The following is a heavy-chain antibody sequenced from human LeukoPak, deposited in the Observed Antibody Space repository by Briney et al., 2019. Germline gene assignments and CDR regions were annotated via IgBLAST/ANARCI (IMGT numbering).Heavy chain of an antibody. J-gene: IGHJ3*02. D-gene: IGHD2-2*01. Sequence: TSLKLSCKVSGFTFTRSAMQWVRQARGQRVEWVGWIVVGIGKTNYAQKSQERVTITRDRSTTTAYMDLTLLTSEAPAYISFTPDIVVVPARKPRVSGAFDICGQGKMFTVSS. CDR1: GFTFTRSA. CDR3: TPDIVVVPARKPRVSGAFDI. V-gene: IGHV1-58*02. CDR2: IVVGIGKT.